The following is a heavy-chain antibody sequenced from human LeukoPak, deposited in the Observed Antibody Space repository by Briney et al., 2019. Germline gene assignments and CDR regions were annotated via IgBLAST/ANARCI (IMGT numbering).Heavy chain of an antibody. CDR2: IYDSGTT. Sequence: SETLSLTCAVSGGSISGWYWSWIRQPPGKGLEWIGHIYDSGTTNYNPSLKSRVTMSVDSSKNQFSLKLTSVTAADTAVYYCARETTLTGYSSGLGFNYWGQGTLVAVSS. CDR1: GGSISGWY. CDR3: ARETTLTGYSSGLGFNY. D-gene: IGHD6-19*01. V-gene: IGHV4-59*01. J-gene: IGHJ4*02.